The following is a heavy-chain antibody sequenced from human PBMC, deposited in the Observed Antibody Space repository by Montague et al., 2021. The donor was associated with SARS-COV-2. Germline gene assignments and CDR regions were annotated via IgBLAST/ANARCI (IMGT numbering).Heavy chain of an antibody. D-gene: IGHD1-26*01. CDR1: GDSVSSNRAA. V-gene: IGHV6-1*01. J-gene: IGHJ4*02. CDR2: TYYRSRWSN. Sequence: CAISGDSVSSNRAAWHWIRQSPSRGLEWLGRTYYRSRWSNDYAVSVRSRIVINPDTSTNQFSLQLSSVTPEDTAVYFCARDRWAVGVAFAYWGKGTLVIVPA. CDR3: ARDRWAVGVAFAY.